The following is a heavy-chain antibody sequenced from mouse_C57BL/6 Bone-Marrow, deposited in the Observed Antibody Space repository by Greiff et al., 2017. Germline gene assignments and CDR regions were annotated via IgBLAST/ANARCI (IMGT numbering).Heavy chain of an antibody. J-gene: IGHJ4*01. Sequence: EVKVVESGPELVKPGASVKISCKASGYSFTDYNMNWVKQSNGKSLEWIGVINPNYGTTSYNQKFKGKATLTVDQSSSTAYMQLNSLTSEDSAVYYGARSLMVTGFMDYWGQGTSVTVSS. CDR2: INPNYGTT. D-gene: IGHD2-2*01. V-gene: IGHV1-39*01. CDR1: GYSFTDYN. CDR3: ARSLMVTGFMDY.